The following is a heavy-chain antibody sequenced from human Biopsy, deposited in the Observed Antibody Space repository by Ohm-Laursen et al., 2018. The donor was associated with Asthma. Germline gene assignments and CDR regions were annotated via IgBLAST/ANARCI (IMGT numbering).Heavy chain of an antibody. CDR3: AKRRGYSDLTDFDH. Sequence: GSLRLSCAASRFTYEMHWVRQVPGKGLEWVANIKHDGSEKNHVDSLKGRFTISRDNAKSTLYLQMNRLRTDDTAVYYCAKRRGYSDLTDFDHWGQGTLVTVSS. J-gene: IGHJ4*02. D-gene: IGHD3-3*01. CDR2: IKHDGSEK. V-gene: IGHV3-7*01. CDR1: RFTYE.